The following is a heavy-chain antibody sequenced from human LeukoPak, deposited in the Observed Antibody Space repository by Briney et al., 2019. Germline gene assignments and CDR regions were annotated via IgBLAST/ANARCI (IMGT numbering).Heavy chain of an antibody. CDR3: AASGGYSSSWSL. CDR1: GGSIKTYY. CDR2: MYYSGIT. J-gene: IGHJ4*02. D-gene: IGHD6-13*01. Sequence: KPSETLSLTCSVSGGSIKTYYWNWLRQPPGKGLEWIANMYYSGITSYNPSLRSRVTMSVHTSRNQVSLNLNSVSAADTAVYYCAASGGYSSSWSLWGQGTLVTVSS. V-gene: IGHV4-59*01.